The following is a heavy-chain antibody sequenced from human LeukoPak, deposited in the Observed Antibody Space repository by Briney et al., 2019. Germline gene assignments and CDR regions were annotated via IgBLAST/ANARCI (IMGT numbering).Heavy chain of an antibody. D-gene: IGHD3-22*01. CDR3: ARDPQEIYDSSGYYRDY. Sequence: ASVKVSCKASGYTFTSYGISWVRQAPGQGLEWMGWISAYNGNTNYAQKLQGRVTMTTDTSTSTAYMELRSLRSDDTAVYYCARDPQEIYDSSGYYRDYWGQGTLVTVSS. V-gene: IGHV1-18*01. J-gene: IGHJ4*02. CDR1: GYTFTSYG. CDR2: ISAYNGNT.